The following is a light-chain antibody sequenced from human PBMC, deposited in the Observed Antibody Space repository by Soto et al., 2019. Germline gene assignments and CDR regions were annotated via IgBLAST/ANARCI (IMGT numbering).Light chain of an antibody. J-gene: IGKJ1*01. CDR2: TAS. CDR1: QDIRND. CDR3: LQDYIYPWT. Sequence: AIQMTQSPSSLSASVGARVPITCRASQDIRNDLGWFQQKPGKAPKLLINTASTLQSGVSSRFSGSGSGTDFTLTISSLQPEDFATYYCLQDYIYPWTFGQGTKVDIK. V-gene: IGKV1-6*01.